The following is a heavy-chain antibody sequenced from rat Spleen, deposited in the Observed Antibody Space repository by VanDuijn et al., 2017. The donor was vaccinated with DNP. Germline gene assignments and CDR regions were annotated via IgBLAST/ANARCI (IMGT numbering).Heavy chain of an antibody. D-gene: IGHD1-2*01. J-gene: IGHJ3*01. CDR2: ISYDGGIT. CDR1: GFTFSNYY. CDR3: VRPLGYSSYGFAY. V-gene: IGHV5-25*01. Sequence: EVQLMESGGGLVQPGRSLKLSCAASGFTFSNYYMAWVRQAPTKGLEWVAYISYDGGITNYGDSVKGRFTISRDNAKSTLYLQMYSLRSEDMATYYCVRPLGYSSYGFAYWGQGTLVIVSS.